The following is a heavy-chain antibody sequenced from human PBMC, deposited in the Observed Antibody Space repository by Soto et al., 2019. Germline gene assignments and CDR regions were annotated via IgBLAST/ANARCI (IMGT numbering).Heavy chain of an antibody. Sequence: QVQLVQSGAEVKKPGASVKVSCKASGYTFTSYGISWVRQAPGQGPEWMGWISAYNGNTNYAQKLQGRVTMTTDKSASTADMELRSLRSDDTAVYYCARIHPRIAVAEVHWGEGTLVTVSS. CDR1: GYTFTSYG. CDR3: ARIHPRIAVAEVH. CDR2: ISAYNGNT. D-gene: IGHD6-19*01. J-gene: IGHJ4*02. V-gene: IGHV1-18*01.